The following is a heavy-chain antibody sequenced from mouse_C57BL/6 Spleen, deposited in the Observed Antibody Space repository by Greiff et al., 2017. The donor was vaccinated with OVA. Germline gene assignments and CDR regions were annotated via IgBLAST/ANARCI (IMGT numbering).Heavy chain of an antibody. D-gene: IGHD1-1*01. Sequence: DVHLVESGGGLVKPGGSLKLSCAASGFTFSDYGMHWVRQAPEKGLEWVAYISSGSSTIYYADTVKGRFTISSDNAKNTLFLQMTSLRSEDTAMYYCARRDYGYYYAMDYWGQGTSVTVSS. V-gene: IGHV5-17*01. CDR1: GFTFSDYG. CDR2: ISSGSSTI. J-gene: IGHJ4*01. CDR3: ARRDYGYYYAMDY.